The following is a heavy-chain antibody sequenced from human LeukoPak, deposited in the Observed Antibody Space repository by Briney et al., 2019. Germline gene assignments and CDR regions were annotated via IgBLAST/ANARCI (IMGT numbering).Heavy chain of an antibody. J-gene: IGHJ4*02. D-gene: IGHD6-13*01. CDR1: GGSISRYY. Sequence: SETLSLTCAASGGSISRYYWNWIRQPPGKGLEWIGYIYYSGSTNYNPSLKSRVTISVDTSKNQFSLKLSSVTAADAAVYYCARDSSSRVWGQGTLVTVSS. CDR2: IYYSGST. V-gene: IGHV4-59*01. CDR3: ARDSSSRV.